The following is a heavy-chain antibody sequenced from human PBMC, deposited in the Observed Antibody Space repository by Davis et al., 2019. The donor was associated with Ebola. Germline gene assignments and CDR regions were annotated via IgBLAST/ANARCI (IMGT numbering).Heavy chain of an antibody. Sequence: PGGSLRLSCAASGFTFDDYTMHWVRQAPGKGLEWVSLVSWDGARTYYADSVKGRFTISRDNSKNSLYLQMNSLRAEDTAVYYCAREAGDGYNLGAAFDIWGQGTMVTVSS. D-gene: IGHD5-24*01. V-gene: IGHV3-43*01. CDR2: VSWDGART. CDR3: AREAGDGYNLGAAFDI. J-gene: IGHJ3*02. CDR1: GFTFDDYT.